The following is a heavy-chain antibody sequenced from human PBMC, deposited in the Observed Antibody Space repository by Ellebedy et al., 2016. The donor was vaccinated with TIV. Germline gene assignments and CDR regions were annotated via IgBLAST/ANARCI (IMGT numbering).Heavy chain of an antibody. J-gene: IGHJ4*02. CDR3: VKDAPDVAQPIVDDS. D-gene: IGHD1-14*01. CDR1: GFTVSNNY. CDR2: IYSGGRT. V-gene: IGHV3-66*01. Sequence: GGSLRLSXAASGFTVSNNYMSWVRQAPGRGLEWVAHIYSGGRTDYADSVKGRFTISRDNSKNTLYLRMNSLRAEDTALYYCVKDAPDVAQPIVDDSWGQGTLVTVSS.